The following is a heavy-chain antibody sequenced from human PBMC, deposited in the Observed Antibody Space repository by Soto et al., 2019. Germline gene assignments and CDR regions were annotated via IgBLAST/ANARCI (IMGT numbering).Heavy chain of an antibody. V-gene: IGHV1-46*01. CDR1: GYTFTSCY. J-gene: IGHJ4*02. CDR2: INPIGGST. CDR3: AKDRRAYDY. Sequence: ASLKFSSKASGYTFTSCYMQWVRQAPGQGLEWMGIINPIGGSTSYAQKFQGRVTMTRDTSTSTVYMELSSLSSEDTAVYYCAKDRRAYDYWRQGTRVTVS.